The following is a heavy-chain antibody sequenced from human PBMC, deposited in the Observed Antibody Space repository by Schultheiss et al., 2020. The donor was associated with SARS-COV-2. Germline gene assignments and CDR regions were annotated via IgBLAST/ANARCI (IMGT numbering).Heavy chain of an antibody. J-gene: IGHJ4*02. CDR3: ASSQSYSGSYHLDY. CDR1: GYSFTSYW. V-gene: IGHV5-51*01. Sequence: GGSLRLSCKGSGYSFTSYWIGWVRQQPGKGLEWMGIIYPADSDSRYSPSFQGQVTISADKSISTAYVQWSSLKASDTAMYYCASSQSYSGSYHLDYWGQGTLVTVSS. D-gene: IGHD1-26*01. CDR2: IYPADSDS.